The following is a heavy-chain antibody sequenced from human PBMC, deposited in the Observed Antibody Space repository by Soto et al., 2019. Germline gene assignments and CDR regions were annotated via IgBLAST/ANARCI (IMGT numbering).Heavy chain of an antibody. J-gene: IGHJ5*02. CDR1: GGTFSSYA. V-gene: IGHV1-69*13. CDR2: IIPIFGTA. CDR3: ARDPERGTIFGVVSWFDP. Sequence: ASVKVSCKASGGTFSSYAISWVRQAPGQGLEWMGGIIPIFGTANYAQKFQGRVTITADESTSTAYMELSSLRSEDTAVYYCARDPERGTIFGVVSWFDPWGHGTMVTLSS. D-gene: IGHD3-3*01.